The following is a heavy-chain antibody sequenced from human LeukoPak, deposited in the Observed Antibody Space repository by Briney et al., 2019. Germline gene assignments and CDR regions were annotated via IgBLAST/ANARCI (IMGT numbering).Heavy chain of an antibody. J-gene: IGHJ4*02. CDR3: ASFSEKSDYYDSSGPFDY. Sequence: SVKVSCKASGGTFSSYAISWVRQAPGQGLEWMGRIIPIFGIANYAQKFQGRVTITADKPTSTAYMELSSLRSEDTAVYYCASFSEKSDYYDSSGPFDYWGQGTLVTASS. D-gene: IGHD3-22*01. V-gene: IGHV1-69*04. CDR1: GGTFSSYA. CDR2: IIPIFGIA.